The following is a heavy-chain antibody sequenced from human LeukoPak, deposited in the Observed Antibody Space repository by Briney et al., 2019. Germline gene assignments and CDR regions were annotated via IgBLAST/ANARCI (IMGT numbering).Heavy chain of an antibody. CDR1: GYTFTSYY. Sequence: ASVKVSCKASGYTFTSYYMHWVRQAPGQGLEWMGIINPSGGSTYYAQKFQGRVTMTRGTSTSTVYMELSSLRSEDTAVYYCATFSTHYYHGMDVWGQGTTVTVSS. D-gene: IGHD3-3*02. J-gene: IGHJ6*02. V-gene: IGHV1-46*01. CDR3: ATFSTHYYHGMDV. CDR2: INPSGGST.